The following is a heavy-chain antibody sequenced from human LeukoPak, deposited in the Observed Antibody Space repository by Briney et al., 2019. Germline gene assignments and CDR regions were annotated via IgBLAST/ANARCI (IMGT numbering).Heavy chain of an antibody. D-gene: IGHD3-22*01. CDR1: GFTFSNYW. J-gene: IGHJ4*02. CDR2: IKQDGSEK. Sequence: GGSLRLSCAASGFTFSNYWMGWVRQAPGKGLEWAANIKQDGSEKYYVDSVNGRFTISRDNAENSLYLQVNNLRAEDTAVYYCARVYNPNNPDSRGFRHFDDWGQGTQVTVSS. CDR3: ARVYNPNNPDSRGFRHFDD. V-gene: IGHV3-7*01.